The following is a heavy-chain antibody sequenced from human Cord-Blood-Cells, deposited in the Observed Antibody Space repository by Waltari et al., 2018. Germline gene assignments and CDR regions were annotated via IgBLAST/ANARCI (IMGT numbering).Heavy chain of an antibody. V-gene: IGHV4-59*08. CDR1: GGSISSYY. D-gene: IGHD3-10*01. J-gene: IGHJ3*02. Sequence: QVQLQESGPGLVKPSETLSLTCTVSGGSISSYYWSWIRQPPGKGLEWIGYIYYSGSTNYNPSLKSRVTISVDTSKTQFSLKLSSVTAADTAVYYCARLVKYYYGSGSYAFDIWGQGTMVTVSS. CDR2: IYYSGST. CDR3: ARLVKYYYGSGSYAFDI.